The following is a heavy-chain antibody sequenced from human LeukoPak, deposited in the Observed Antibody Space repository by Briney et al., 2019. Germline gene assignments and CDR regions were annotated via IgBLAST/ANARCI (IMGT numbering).Heavy chain of an antibody. CDR2: INHSGST. D-gene: IGHD1-26*01. Sequence: PSETLSLTCAVYGGSFSGYYWSWIRQPPGKGPEWIGEINHSGSTNYNPSLKSRVTISVDTSKNQFSLKLSSVTAADTAVYYCASQSGSYGGPNDYWGQGTLVTVSS. CDR1: GGSFSGYY. V-gene: IGHV4-34*01. J-gene: IGHJ4*02. CDR3: ASQSGSYGGPNDY.